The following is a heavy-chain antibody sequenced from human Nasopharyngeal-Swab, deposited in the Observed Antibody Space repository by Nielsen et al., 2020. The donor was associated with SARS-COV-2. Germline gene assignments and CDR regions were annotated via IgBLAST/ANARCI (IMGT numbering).Heavy chain of an antibody. CDR3: AWAEAPNPYYYYGMDV. J-gene: IGHJ6*02. Sequence: WGGQAPGQGLEWMGGIIPIFGTANYAQKFQGRVTITADKSTSTAYMELSSLRSEDTAVYYCAWAEAPNPYYYYGMDVWGQGTTVTVSS. CDR2: IIPIFGTA. D-gene: IGHD2-8*01. V-gene: IGHV1-69*06.